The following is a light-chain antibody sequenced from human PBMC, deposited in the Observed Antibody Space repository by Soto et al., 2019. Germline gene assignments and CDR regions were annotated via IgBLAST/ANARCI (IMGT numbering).Light chain of an antibody. CDR2: GAS. Sequence: EIVMTQSPATLSVSPGERATLSCRASQSVSSNLAWYQQKPGQAPRLLIYGASTRATGIPARFSGSGSGTAFTLTIRSLQSEDFAVYYCQQYNNWPRTFGQGTKVEIE. J-gene: IGKJ1*01. CDR3: QQYNNWPRT. CDR1: QSVSSN. V-gene: IGKV3-15*01.